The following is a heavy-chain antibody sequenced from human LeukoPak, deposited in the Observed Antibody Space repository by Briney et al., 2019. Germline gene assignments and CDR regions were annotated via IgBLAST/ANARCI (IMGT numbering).Heavy chain of an antibody. D-gene: IGHD5-12*01. CDR2: ISYDGSNK. V-gene: IGHV3-30-3*01. J-gene: IGHJ4*02. CDR3: AGDGIEWLRFYYFDY. CDR1: GFTFSSYA. Sequence: GGSLRLSCAASGFTFSSYAMHWVRQAPGKGLEWVAVISYDGSNKYYADSVKGRFTISRDNSKNTLYLQMNSLRAEDTAVYYCAGDGIEWLRFYYFDYWGQGTLVTVSS.